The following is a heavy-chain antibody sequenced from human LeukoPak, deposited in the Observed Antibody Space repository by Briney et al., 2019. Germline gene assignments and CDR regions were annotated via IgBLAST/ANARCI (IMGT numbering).Heavy chain of an antibody. Sequence: VASVKVSCKASGGTFGSYAISWVRQAPGQGLEWMGGIIPIFGTANYAQKLQGRVTITADESTSIAYMELSSLRSEDTAVYYCARYCSSTSCPISDWGQGTLVTVSS. CDR3: ARYCSSTSCPISD. V-gene: IGHV1-69*13. CDR1: GGTFGSYA. CDR2: IIPIFGTA. D-gene: IGHD2-2*01. J-gene: IGHJ4*02.